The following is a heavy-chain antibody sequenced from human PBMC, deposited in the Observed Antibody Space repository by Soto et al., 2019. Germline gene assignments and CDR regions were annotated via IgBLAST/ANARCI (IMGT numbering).Heavy chain of an antibody. CDR2: IGPDGSNI. CDR1: GVLFSIHL. D-gene: IGHD1-1*01. CDR3: VRDNNRSFDY. Sequence: GGSLSLSCASSGVLFSIHLMHLVRPAPGKGLVGVSHIGPDGSNIWEADSVQGRFTISRDNARNRLYLQMNSLRDEDTAIYYCVRDNNRSFDYWGQGILVNVSS. V-gene: IGHV3-74*01. J-gene: IGHJ4*02.